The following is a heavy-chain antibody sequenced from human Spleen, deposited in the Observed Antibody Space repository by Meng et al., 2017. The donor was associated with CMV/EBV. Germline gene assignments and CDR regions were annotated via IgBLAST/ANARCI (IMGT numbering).Heavy chain of an antibody. CDR1: GYTFTTFD. D-gene: IGHD7-27*01. Sequence: ASVKVSCKASGYTFTTFDINWVRQVTGQGLEWMGWINPNSGGTNYAQNFQGRVTMTRDTSIRTVYMELSSLRSDDTAIYYCARDDNWGPDYWGQGTLVTVSS. CDR3: ARDDNWGPDY. CDR2: INPNSGGT. J-gene: IGHJ4*02. V-gene: IGHV1-2*02.